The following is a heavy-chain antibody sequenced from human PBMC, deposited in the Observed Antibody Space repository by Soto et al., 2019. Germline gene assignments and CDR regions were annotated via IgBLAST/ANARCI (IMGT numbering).Heavy chain of an antibody. Sequence: EVQLVESGGGLVQPGGSLRLSCAASGFSFSSYWMNWVRQAPGKGLEWVANIKQDGSEKHYVDSVKGRFTISRDNAKNSLYLQMYSLRAEDTAVYYCARAVTLDSWGQGTLVTVSS. J-gene: IGHJ4*02. CDR2: IKQDGSEK. CDR1: GFSFSSYW. CDR3: ARAVTLDS. V-gene: IGHV3-7*04. D-gene: IGHD4-17*01.